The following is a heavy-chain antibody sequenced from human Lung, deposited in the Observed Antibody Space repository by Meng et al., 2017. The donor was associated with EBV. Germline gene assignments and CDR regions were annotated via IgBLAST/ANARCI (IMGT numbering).Heavy chain of an antibody. V-gene: IGHV4-34*09. CDR3: ARSGSSGWIDY. D-gene: IGHD6-19*01. J-gene: IGHJ4*02. Sequence: QVEPQESGPGLVKPSQTLSLTCAVYGGSFSGYYWSWIRQPPGKGLGWIGEINHSGSTNYNPSLKSRVTISVDTSKNQFSLKLSSVTPEDTAMYYCARSGSSGWIDYWGQGTLVTVSS. CDR2: INHSGST. CDR1: GGSFSGYY.